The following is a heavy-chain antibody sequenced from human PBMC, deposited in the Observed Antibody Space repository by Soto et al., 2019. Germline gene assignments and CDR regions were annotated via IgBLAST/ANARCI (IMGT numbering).Heavy chain of an antibody. Sequence: ASVKVSCKASGYTFTSYGISWVRQAPGQGLEWMGWISAYNGNTNYAQKLQGRVTMTTDTSTSTAYMELRSLRSDDTAVYYCARGMLVGYDFWSGSPDFDYWGQGTLVTVSS. J-gene: IGHJ4*02. V-gene: IGHV1-18*01. CDR3: ARGMLVGYDFWSGSPDFDY. D-gene: IGHD3-3*01. CDR1: GYTFTSYG. CDR2: ISAYNGNT.